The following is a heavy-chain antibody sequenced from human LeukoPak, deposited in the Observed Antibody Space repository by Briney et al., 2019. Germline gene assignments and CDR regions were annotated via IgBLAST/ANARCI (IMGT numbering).Heavy chain of an antibody. V-gene: IGHV3-9*01. CDR3: AKDYGYSSSWYDY. J-gene: IGHJ4*02. CDR2: ISWNSASV. CDR1: GFTFDDYG. Sequence: GRSLRLSCEASGFTFDDYGMHWVRQAPGKGLEWVSTISWNSASVGYVDSVKGRFTISRDNAKKTLYLQMNSLRPEDTALYYCAKDYGYSSSWYDYWGQGTLVAVSS. D-gene: IGHD6-13*01.